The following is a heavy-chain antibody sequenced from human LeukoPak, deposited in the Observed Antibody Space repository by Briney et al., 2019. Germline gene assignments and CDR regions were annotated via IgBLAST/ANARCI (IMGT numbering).Heavy chain of an antibody. Sequence: GGSLRLSCAASGFTFSSYAMHWVRQAPGKGLEWVAVISYDGSNKYYADSVKGRFTISRDNAKDSLYLQMNSLRAEDTAVYYCARVAVGRSNWFDPWGQGTLVTVSS. CDR3: ARVAVGRSNWFDP. D-gene: IGHD1-26*01. V-gene: IGHV3-30-3*01. CDR2: ISYDGSNK. CDR1: GFTFSSYA. J-gene: IGHJ5*02.